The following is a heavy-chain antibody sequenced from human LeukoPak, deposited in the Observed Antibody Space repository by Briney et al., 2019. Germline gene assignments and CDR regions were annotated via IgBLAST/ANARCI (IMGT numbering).Heavy chain of an antibody. CDR3: ARDQGYCSSTSCYAHYFDY. Sequence: PGGSLRLSCAASGFTFSSYSMNWVRQAPGKGLEWVSSISSSSSYISYADSVKGRFTISRDNAKNSLYLQMNSLRAEDTAVYYCARDQGYCSSTSCYAHYFDYWGQGTLVTVSS. V-gene: IGHV3-21*01. CDR2: ISSSSSYI. CDR1: GFTFSSYS. J-gene: IGHJ4*02. D-gene: IGHD2-2*01.